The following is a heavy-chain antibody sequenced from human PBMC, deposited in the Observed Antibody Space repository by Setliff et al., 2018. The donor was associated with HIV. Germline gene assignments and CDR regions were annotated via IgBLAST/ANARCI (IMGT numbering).Heavy chain of an antibody. J-gene: IGHJ4*02. CDR3: VGNFLGN. D-gene: IGHD1-7*01. V-gene: IGHV3-49*04. CDR1: GFTFGDYA. CDR2: IRSKANGGTT. Sequence: PGGSLRLSCTASGFTFGDYAMSWVRQAPGKGLEWVGFIRSKANGGTTDYAAPVKGRFTISRDDSTDTLYLQMNSLKTEDTAVYYCVGNFLGNWGQGTLVTVSS.